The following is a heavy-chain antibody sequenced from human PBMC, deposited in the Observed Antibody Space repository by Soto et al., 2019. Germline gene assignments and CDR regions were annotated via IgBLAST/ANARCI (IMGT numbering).Heavy chain of an antibody. D-gene: IGHD3-10*01. CDR2: ISYDGSNK. Sequence: GGSLRLSCAASGFTFSSYGMHWVRQAPGKGLEWVAVISYDGSNKYYADSVKGRFTISRDNSKNTLYLQMNSLRAEDTAVYYCAKPTRITMVRGAPNYWGQGTLVTVSS. CDR1: GFTFSSYG. V-gene: IGHV3-30*18. CDR3: AKPTRITMVRGAPNY. J-gene: IGHJ4*02.